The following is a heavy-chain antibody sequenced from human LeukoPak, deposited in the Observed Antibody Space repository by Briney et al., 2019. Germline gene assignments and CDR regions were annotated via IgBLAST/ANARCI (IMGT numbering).Heavy chain of an antibody. J-gene: IGHJ4*02. CDR3: ARGIIGWAVGPPDY. Sequence: QTGGSLRLSCAASGFTFSSYSMNWVRQAPGKGLEWMSYISSSSATIYYADSVKGRFTISRDNAKNSLYLQMNSLRVEDTAVYYCARGIIGWAVGPPDYWGQGTLVTVSS. D-gene: IGHD2-15*01. V-gene: IGHV3-48*04. CDR2: ISSSSATI. CDR1: GFTFSSYS.